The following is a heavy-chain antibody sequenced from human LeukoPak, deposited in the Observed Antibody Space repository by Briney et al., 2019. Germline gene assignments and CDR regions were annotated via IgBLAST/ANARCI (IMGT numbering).Heavy chain of an antibody. V-gene: IGHV3-23*01. J-gene: IGHJ4*02. CDR1: GFTFSNYA. CDR3: AIFVRSNDFDY. CDR2: ISGSGGST. D-gene: IGHD3-3*01. Sequence: PGGSLRLSCAASGFTFSNYAMSWVRQAPGKGLEWVSSISGSGGSTYYADSVKGRFTISRDNSKNTLYLQMSSLRAEDTAVYYCAIFVRSNDFDYWGQGTLVTVSS.